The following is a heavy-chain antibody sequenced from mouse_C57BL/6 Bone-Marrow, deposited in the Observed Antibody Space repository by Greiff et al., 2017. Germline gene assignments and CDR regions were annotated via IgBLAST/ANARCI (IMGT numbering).Heavy chain of an antibody. J-gene: IGHJ3*01. V-gene: IGHV3-6*01. CDR2: ISYDGSN. Sequence: EVQLQQSGPGLVKPSQSLSLTCSVTGYSITSGYYWNWIRQFPGNKLEWMGYISYDGSNNSNPSLKNRISITRDTSKNPFFLKLNSVTTEDTATYYCARGVWEAWFAYWGQGTLVTVSA. CDR3: ARGVWEAWFAY. D-gene: IGHD4-1*01. CDR1: GYSITSGYY.